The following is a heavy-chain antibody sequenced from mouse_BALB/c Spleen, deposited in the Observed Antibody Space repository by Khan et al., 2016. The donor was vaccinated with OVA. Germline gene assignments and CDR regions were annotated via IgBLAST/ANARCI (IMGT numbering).Heavy chain of an antibody. V-gene: IGHV3-2*02. CDR1: GYSITSDYA. CDR2: ISYSGST. CDR3: ARGRAY. J-gene: IGHJ3*01. D-gene: IGHD3-3*01. Sequence: EVQLQESGPGLVKPSQSLSLTCTVTGYSITSDYAWNWIRQFPGNKLEWMGYISYSGSTSYTPSLKSRSSITRDTPKNQFFLQLNSVTTKDTAAYYCARGRAYWGQGTLVTVSA.